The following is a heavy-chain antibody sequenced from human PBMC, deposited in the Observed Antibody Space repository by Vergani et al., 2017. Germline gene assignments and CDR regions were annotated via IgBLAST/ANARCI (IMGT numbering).Heavy chain of an antibody. CDR2: IYYSWST. V-gene: IGHV4-39*01. J-gene: IGHJ5*02. CDR3: ARHMREYSLGXFDP. CDR1: GGSISSSRYY. D-gene: IGHD5-18*01. Sequence: QLQLQESGPGLVKPSETLSLTCTVSGGSISSSRYYWGWIRQPPGKGREGIGSIYYSWSTYDNPSRQSRVTISVDTSKNQFSLKLSSVPAADTAVYYCARHMREYSLGXFDPWGQGTLVTVSS.